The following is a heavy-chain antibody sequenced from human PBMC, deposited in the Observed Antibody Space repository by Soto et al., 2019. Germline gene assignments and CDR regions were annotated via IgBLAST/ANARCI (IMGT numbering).Heavy chain of an antibody. J-gene: IGHJ3*02. CDR2: INHSGST. Sequence: SETLSLTCAVYGGSFSGYYWSWIRQPPGKGLEWIGEINHSGSTNYNPSLKSRVTISVDTSKNQFSLKLSSVTAADTAVYYCASVAPAYYDFWRSAFDIWGQGTMVTVSS. D-gene: IGHD3-3*01. CDR1: GGSFSGYY. V-gene: IGHV4-34*01. CDR3: ASVAPAYYDFWRSAFDI.